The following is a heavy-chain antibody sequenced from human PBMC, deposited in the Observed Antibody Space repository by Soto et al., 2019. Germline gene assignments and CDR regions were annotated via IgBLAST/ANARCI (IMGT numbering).Heavy chain of an antibody. D-gene: IGHD5-18*01. CDR1: GGSFSGYY. CDR3: ARECGYSYAYYYMDV. Sequence: QVQLQQWGAGLLKPSETLSLTCAVYGGSFSGYYWSWIRQPPGKGLEWIGEINHSGSTNYNPSLNSRVTISVDTSKNQFSRKRSSVTAADTAVYYCARECGYSYAYYYMDVWGKGTTVTVSS. CDR2: INHSGST. V-gene: IGHV4-34*01. J-gene: IGHJ6*03.